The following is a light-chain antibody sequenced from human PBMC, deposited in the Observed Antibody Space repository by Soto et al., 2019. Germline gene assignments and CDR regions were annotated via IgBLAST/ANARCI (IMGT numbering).Light chain of an antibody. J-gene: IGKJ1*01. CDR1: QTIGSW. CDR2: DAS. V-gene: IGKV1-5*01. CDR3: DHQNSDAGR. Sequence: RVTVTCRASQTIGSWLAWYQQKPGRAPKLLIFDASSLESGVPSRFSGNGSVSEITLTVSGLRLGSRDCCYCDHQNSDAGRFGQGTKVDIK.